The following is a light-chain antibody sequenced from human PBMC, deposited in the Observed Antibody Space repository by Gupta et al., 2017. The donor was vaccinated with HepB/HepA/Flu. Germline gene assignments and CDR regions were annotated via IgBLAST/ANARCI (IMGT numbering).Light chain of an antibody. Sequence: DIQMTQSPSSLSASVGDRVPITCRASQTISIYLNWYQQKPGKAPKLLIYAASSLQSGVPSRFSGSGSGTDFTLTISTLQPEDFATYYCQQTYNTPWTFGQGTKVETK. V-gene: IGKV1-39*01. CDR2: AAS. J-gene: IGKJ1*01. CDR3: QQTYNTPWT. CDR1: QTISIY.